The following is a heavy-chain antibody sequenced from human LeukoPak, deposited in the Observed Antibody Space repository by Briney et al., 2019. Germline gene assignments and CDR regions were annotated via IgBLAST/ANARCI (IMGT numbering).Heavy chain of an antibody. CDR2: IRSDGSTK. CDR1: GFTFSSFG. V-gene: IGHV3-30*02. J-gene: IGHJ1*01. Sequence: GGSLRLSCAASGFTFSSFGMHWVRQAPGKGLEWVAFIRSDGSTKYYADSVKGRYTISRDNSKNTLYLQMNSLRAEDTAVYYCARTLYSSGYEYFQHWGQGTLVTVSS. D-gene: IGHD6-19*01. CDR3: ARTLYSSGYEYFQH.